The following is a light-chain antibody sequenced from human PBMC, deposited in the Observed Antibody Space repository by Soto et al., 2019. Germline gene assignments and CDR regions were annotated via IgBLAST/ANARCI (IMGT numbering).Light chain of an antibody. CDR2: WAS. Sequence: DIVMTQSPDSLAVSLGERATINCKSNRTLFYPSNNKTYLAWYQQKAGQPPKLLIYWASMRESGVPDRFSGSGSGTDFTLTIRSLQAEDVAIFYCQQYYNTPYTFGQGTKLEIK. V-gene: IGKV4-1*01. CDR3: QQYYNTPYT. CDR1: RTLFYPSNNKTY. J-gene: IGKJ2*01.